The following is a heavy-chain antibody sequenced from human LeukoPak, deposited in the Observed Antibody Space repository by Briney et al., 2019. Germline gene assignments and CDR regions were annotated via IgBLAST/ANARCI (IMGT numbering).Heavy chain of an antibody. J-gene: IGHJ4*02. CDR3: AREIVVVITTGLDYFDY. V-gene: IGHV3-7*01. Sequence: GGSLRLSCAAAGLTFSSVWMSSGRRAPGQGLERGANIKQDKSEKYYEDSVKGRFTISRDNAQNSLYLQMNSLRAEDTAVYYCAREIVVVITTGLDYFDYWGQGTLVTVSS. CDR2: IKQDKSEK. CDR1: GLTFSSVW. D-gene: IGHD3-22*01.